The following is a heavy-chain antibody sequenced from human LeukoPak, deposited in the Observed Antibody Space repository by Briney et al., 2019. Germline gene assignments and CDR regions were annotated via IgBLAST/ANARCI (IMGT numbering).Heavy chain of an antibody. CDR3: ARGARIAALNKSPAVNYYYYGMDV. D-gene: IGHD6-13*01. CDR1: GFTFTSYE. J-gene: IGHJ6*02. Sequence: GGSLRLSCAASGFTFTSYEMNWVRQAQGKGLEWVSYISSSGSTIYHADSVKGRFTISRDNAKNSLYLQMNSLRAEDTAVYYCARGARIAALNKSPAVNYYYYGMDVWGQGTLVTVSS. CDR2: ISSSGSTI. V-gene: IGHV3-48*03.